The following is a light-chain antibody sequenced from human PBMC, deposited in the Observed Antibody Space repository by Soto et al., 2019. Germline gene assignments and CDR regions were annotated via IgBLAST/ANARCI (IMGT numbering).Light chain of an antibody. CDR2: GAS. V-gene: IGKV3-15*01. CDR1: QGINTN. CDR3: QQYDLWPPIT. Sequence: EIVMTQSPATLSVSPGERATLSCRASQGINTNLAWYQQRPGQVPRLLIYGASTRATGVPARFSGNGSGTEFTLTISSLQSEDFAVYYCQQYDLWPPITFGQGTRLEIK. J-gene: IGKJ5*01.